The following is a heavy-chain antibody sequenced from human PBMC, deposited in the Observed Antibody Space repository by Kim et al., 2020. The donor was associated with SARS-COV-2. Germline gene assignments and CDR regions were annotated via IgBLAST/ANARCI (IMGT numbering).Heavy chain of an antibody. D-gene: IGHD3-22*01. Sequence: GGSLRLSCAASGFTFSSYEMNWVRQAPGKGLEWVSYISSSGSTIYYADSVKGRFTISRDNAKNSLYLQMNSLRAEDTAVYYCARDFVIVALGAFDIWGQGTMVTVSS. V-gene: IGHV3-48*03. CDR2: ISSSGSTI. CDR3: ARDFVIVALGAFDI. J-gene: IGHJ3*02. CDR1: GFTFSSYE.